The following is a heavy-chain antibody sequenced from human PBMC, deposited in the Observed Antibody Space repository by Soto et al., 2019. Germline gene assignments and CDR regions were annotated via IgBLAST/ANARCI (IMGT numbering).Heavy chain of an antibody. J-gene: IGHJ5*02. CDR1: GYTYSNYG. D-gene: IGHD3-10*02. CDR2: ISDFEAGA. CDR3: VRDHGMWGEDCFAP. V-gene: IGHV1-18*01. Sequence: QVQLVQSGTEVKKPGASVKVSCKASGYTYSNYGISWVRQAPGQGLEWMGWISDFEAGANYGQKFQGKGTLTKEPSTGTAQMELRGPTSEQPALYFRVRDHGMWGEDCFAPWGQGTLVIVSS.